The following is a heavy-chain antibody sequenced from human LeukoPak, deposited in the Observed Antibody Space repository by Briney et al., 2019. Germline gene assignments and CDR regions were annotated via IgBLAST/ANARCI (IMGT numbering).Heavy chain of an antibody. CDR1: GYIFTDYY. CDR3: ARDKYCSGGGCYSGFDP. CDR2: INPNSGGT. D-gene: IGHD2-15*01. V-gene: IGHV1/OR15-1*04. J-gene: IGHJ5*02. Sequence: ASVKVSCKASGYIFTDYYMHWVRQAPGQELGWMGRINPNSGGTNYAQKFQGRVTMTRDTSISTAYMDLSRLRSDDTAVYYCARDKYCSGGGCYSGFDPWGQGTLVTVSS.